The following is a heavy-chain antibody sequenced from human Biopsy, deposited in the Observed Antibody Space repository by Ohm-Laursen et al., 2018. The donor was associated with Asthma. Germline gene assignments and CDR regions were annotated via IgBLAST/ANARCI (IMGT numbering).Heavy chain of an antibody. CDR1: YGSITSGGYY. Sequence: PSQTLSLTCTVSYGSITSGGYYWTWIRQHPGKGLEWIGFIYHSGSTYYNPSLKSRVSISIDTSKNQFSLKLSSVTAADTAVYYCARAQDYYDSRGYYRSFDYWGQGTLVTVSS. V-gene: IGHV4-31*03. CDR2: IYHSGST. D-gene: IGHD3-22*01. J-gene: IGHJ4*02. CDR3: ARAQDYYDSRGYYRSFDY.